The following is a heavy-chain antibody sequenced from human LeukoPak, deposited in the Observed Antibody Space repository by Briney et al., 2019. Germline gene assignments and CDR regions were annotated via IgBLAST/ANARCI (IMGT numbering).Heavy chain of an antibody. J-gene: IGHJ4*02. CDR3: ARHGVNQNHDY. CDR2: IHYSGRT. Sequence: SETLSLTCAVSGGSFSSSNYFWAWIRQPPGKGLEWIGNIHYSGRTYYNPSLKSRVTISLDTSENQFSLKLNSVTAADTAVYYCARHGVNQNHDYWGRGTLVAVSS. V-gene: IGHV4-39*01. D-gene: IGHD2-21*01. CDR1: GGSFSSSNYF.